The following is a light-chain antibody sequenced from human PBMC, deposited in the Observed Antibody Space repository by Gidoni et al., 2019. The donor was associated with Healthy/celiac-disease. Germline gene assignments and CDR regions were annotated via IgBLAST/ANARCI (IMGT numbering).Light chain of an antibody. V-gene: IGKV1-12*01. J-gene: IGKJ1*01. CDR2: AAS. CDR3: KQENRFPRT. Sequence: DIRLSESPSSVSASVGYRVTISCRASEGISSWLAWYQQKPGKAPKLLIYAASSLQSGVPSRLSASGSATDSTLTISSLQAEDFATYEGKQENRFPRTFGQGTKVEIK. CDR1: EGISSW.